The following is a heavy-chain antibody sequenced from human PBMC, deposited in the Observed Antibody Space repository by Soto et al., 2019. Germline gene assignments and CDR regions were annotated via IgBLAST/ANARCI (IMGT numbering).Heavy chain of an antibody. CDR1: GFTFSSYG. CDR3: AKGAQCLSGSCLDY. D-gene: IGHD1-26*01. V-gene: IGHV3-30*18. Sequence: GGSLRLSCAASGFTFSSYGMHWVRQAPGKGLEWVAVISYDGSNKYYADSVKGRFTISRDNSKNTLYLQMNSLRAEDTAVYYCAKGAQCLSGSCLDYWGQGTLVTAPQ. CDR2: ISYDGSNK. J-gene: IGHJ4*02.